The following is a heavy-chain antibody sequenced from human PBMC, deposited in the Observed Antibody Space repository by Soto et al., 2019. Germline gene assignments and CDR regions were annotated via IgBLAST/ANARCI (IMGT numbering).Heavy chain of an antibody. CDR3: STDEWN. J-gene: IGHJ4*02. Sequence: GGSLRLSCAASGFTFSEAWMSWVRQAPGKGLEWVGRIKSKNDGGTTDYAAPVKGRFTISRDDSKNTQYLQMNSLKIEDTAVYYCSTDEWNWGQGTLVTVSS. V-gene: IGHV3-15*01. D-gene: IGHD1-1*01. CDR2: IKSKNDGGTT. CDR1: GFTFSEAW.